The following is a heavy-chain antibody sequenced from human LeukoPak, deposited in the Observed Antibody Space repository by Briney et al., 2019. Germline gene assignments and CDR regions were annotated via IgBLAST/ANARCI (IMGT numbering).Heavy chain of an antibody. J-gene: IGHJ5*02. CDR1: GFTFSDYR. CDR3: ARVWQQGNWFDP. D-gene: IGHD6-13*01. V-gene: IGHV3-21*06. CDR2: ISRGNTDI. Sequence: GGSLRLSCEASGFTFSDYRMDWVRQAPGKGLEWVSSISRGNTDIYYADSVKGRFTISRDNAKNSLYLKMNSLSAEDTAVYYCARVWQQGNWFDPWGQGTLVTVSS.